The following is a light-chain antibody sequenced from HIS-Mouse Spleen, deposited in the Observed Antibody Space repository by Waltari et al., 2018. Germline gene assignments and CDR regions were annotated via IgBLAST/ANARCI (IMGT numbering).Light chain of an antibody. CDR1: SSTVGGYHY. V-gene: IGLV2-11*01. CDR2: DVS. J-gene: IGLJ3*02. CDR3: CSYAGSYNWV. Sequence: QSALTQPRSVSGSPGQSVPIPCTGTSSTVGGYHYFSWYQQHPGKAPKLMIYDVSKRPSGVPDRFSGSKSGNTASLTISGLQAEDEADYYCCSYAGSYNWVFGGGTKLTVL.